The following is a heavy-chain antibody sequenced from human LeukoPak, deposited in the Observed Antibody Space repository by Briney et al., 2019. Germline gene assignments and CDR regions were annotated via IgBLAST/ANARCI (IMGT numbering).Heavy chain of an antibody. D-gene: IGHD4/OR15-4a*01. CDR1: GYIFTNYG. CDR3: ARTYYMTMPQSFFDY. Sequence: GASVKVSCKASGYIFTNYGFTWVRQAPGQRLEWMGWISAYNGNTNYAQRLQDRVTMTTDTSTSTAYMELRSLRSDDTAVYYCARTYYMTMPQSFFDYWGQGTLVTVSS. V-gene: IGHV1-18*01. J-gene: IGHJ4*02. CDR2: ISAYNGNT.